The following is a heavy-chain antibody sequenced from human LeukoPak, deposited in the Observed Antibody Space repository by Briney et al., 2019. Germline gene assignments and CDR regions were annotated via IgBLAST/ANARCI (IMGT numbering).Heavy chain of an antibody. J-gene: IGHJ6*03. Sequence: GRSLRLSCAASGFTFDDYAMHWVSQAPRKGLEWVSLISWDGGSTYYADSVKGRLTISRDNSKTSLYLQMNSLRAEDTALYYCARGPAASANYMDVWGKGTTVTVSS. V-gene: IGHV3-43D*03. CDR3: ARGPAASANYMDV. CDR1: GFTFDDYA. D-gene: IGHD2-2*01. CDR2: ISWDGGST.